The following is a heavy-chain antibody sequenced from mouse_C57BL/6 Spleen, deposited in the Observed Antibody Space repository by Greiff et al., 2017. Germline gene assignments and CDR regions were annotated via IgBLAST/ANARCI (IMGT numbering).Heavy chain of an antibody. CDR3: AREASYYFDY. CDR1: GFTFTDYY. CDR2: IRNKANGYTT. V-gene: IGHV7-3*01. J-gene: IGHJ2*01. Sequence: EVKVVESGGGLVQPGGSLSLSCAASGFTFTDYYMSWVRQPPGKALEWLGFIRNKANGYTTEYSASVKGRFTISRDNSQSILYLQMNALRAEDSATDYCAREASYYFDYWGQGTTLTVSS. D-gene: IGHD6-1*01.